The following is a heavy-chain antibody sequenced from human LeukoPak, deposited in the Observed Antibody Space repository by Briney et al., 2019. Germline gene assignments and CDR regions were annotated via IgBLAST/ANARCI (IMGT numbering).Heavy chain of an antibody. J-gene: IGHJ6*02. Sequence: SVKVSCKASGGTFSSYAISWVRQAPGQGLEWMGRIIPILGIANYAQKFQVRVTITADKSTSTAYMELSSLRSEDTAVYYCAGKLSSSSDYYYYGIDVLGQRTTVTVSS. CDR2: IIPILGIA. CDR3: AGKLSSSSDYYYYGIDV. V-gene: IGHV1-69*04. CDR1: GGTFSSYA. D-gene: IGHD6-6*01.